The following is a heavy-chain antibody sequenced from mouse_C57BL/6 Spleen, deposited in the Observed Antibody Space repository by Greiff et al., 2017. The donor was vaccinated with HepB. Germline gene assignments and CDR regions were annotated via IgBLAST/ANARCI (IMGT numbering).Heavy chain of an antibody. CDR2: IDPSDSET. CDR1: GYTFTSYW. V-gene: IGHV1-52*01. D-gene: IGHD4-1*01. CDR3: ARAETGTAWFAY. J-gene: IGHJ3*01. Sequence: QVQLQQPGAELVRPGSSVKLSCKASGYTFTSYWMHWVKQRPIQGLEWIGNIDPSDSETHYNQKFKDKATLTVDKSSSPAYLQLSSLTSEDSAVYYCARAETGTAWFAYWGQGTLVTVSA.